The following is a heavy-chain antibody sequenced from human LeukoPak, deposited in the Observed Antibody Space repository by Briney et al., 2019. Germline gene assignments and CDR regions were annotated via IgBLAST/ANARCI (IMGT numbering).Heavy chain of an antibody. D-gene: IGHD5-12*01. Sequence: SETLSLTCTVAGGSISGYYWSWIRQPAGKGLEWIGRLYTTGSTSYNPSLKSRVTMSVDTSKNQFSLTLSSVTAADTAVYYCARGGYSGYEDWFDPWGQGTLVTVSS. J-gene: IGHJ5*02. CDR2: LYTTGST. V-gene: IGHV4-4*07. CDR1: GGSISGYY. CDR3: ARGGYSGYEDWFDP.